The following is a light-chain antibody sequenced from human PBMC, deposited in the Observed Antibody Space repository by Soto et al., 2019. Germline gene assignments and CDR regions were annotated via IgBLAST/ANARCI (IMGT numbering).Light chain of an antibody. Sequence: QSALTQPASVSGSPGQSITISCTGTRSDVGGYDYVSWYQHHPGKAPKVMIYEVSNRPSGVSNRFSGSKPGNTASLTISGLQAEDEADYYCTSYTSTTTRVFGTGTKVTVL. CDR3: TSYTSTTTRV. V-gene: IGLV2-14*01. CDR2: EVS. J-gene: IGLJ1*01. CDR1: RSDVGGYDY.